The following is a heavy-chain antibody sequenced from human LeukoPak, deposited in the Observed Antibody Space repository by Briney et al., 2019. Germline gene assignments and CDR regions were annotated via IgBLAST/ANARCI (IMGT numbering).Heavy chain of an antibody. D-gene: IGHD3-10*01. J-gene: IGHJ4*02. V-gene: IGHV1-69*06. CDR2: IIPIFGTA. CDR3: ARDLLWFGELGGYVDY. CDR1: RGTFTSYA. Sequence: ASVKVSCKTSRGTFTSYATSWVPQAPGQGLEWMGGIIPIFGTANYAQKFQGRVTITADKSTSTAYMELSSLRSEDTAVYYCARDLLWFGELGGYVDYWCQGTLVTVSS.